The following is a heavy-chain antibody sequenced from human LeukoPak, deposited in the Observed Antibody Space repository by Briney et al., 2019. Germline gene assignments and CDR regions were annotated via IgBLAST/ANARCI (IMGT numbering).Heavy chain of an antibody. J-gene: IGHJ3*02. CDR2: ISWNSASL. D-gene: IGHD1-14*01. CDR3: AKGSGGEPPHAFDI. CDR1: GFIFDDYG. Sequence: GGSLRLSCAASGFIFDDYGMHWVRQAPGKGLECVSGISWNSASLGYADSVKGRFTISRDNAKNSLYLQMNSLRAEDMALYYWAKGSGGEPPHAFDIWGQGTMVTVSS. V-gene: IGHV3-9*03.